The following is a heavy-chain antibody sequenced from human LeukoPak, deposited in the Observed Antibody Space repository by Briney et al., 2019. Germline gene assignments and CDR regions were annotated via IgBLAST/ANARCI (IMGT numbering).Heavy chain of an antibody. CDR2: ISSSSSNI. D-gene: IGHD3-22*01. J-gene: IGHJ3*02. V-gene: IGHV3-48*01. CDR3: AREGTMIGARSNAFDI. Sequence: GGSLRLSCAASGFTFSSYSMNWVRQAPGKGLEWVSYISSSSSNIYYADSVKGRFTISRDNAKNSLYLQMNSLRAEDTAVYYCAREGTMIGARSNAFDIWGQGTMVTVYS. CDR1: GFTFSSYS.